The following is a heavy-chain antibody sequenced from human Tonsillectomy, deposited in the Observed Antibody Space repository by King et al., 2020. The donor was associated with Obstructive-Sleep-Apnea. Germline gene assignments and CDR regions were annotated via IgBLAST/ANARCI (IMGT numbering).Heavy chain of an antibody. Sequence: QVQLVESGGGVVQPGKPLTVSCAASGFTFSSYAMHWVRQAPGKGLEWVALISYDGSIKYYADPVKGRFTISRDNSKNTVYLHMNSLRADDTAVYYCATGGGGIVWYGFDYWGQGTLVTVSS. CDR1: GFTFSSYA. CDR3: ATGGGGIVWYGFDY. V-gene: IGHV3-30*04. CDR2: ISYDGSIK. J-gene: IGHJ4*02. D-gene: IGHD2-15*01.